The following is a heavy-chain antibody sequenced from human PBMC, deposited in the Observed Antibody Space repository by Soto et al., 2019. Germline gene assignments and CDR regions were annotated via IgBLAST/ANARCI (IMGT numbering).Heavy chain of an antibody. CDR3: AKANGGFGELFPANYYYGMDV. V-gene: IGHV3-23*01. D-gene: IGHD3-10*01. J-gene: IGHJ6*02. CDR1: GFTFSSYA. Sequence: GGSLRLSCAASGFTFSSYAMSWVRQAPGKGLEWVSAISGSGGSTYYADSVKGRFTISRDNSKNTLYLQMNSLRAEDTAVYYRAKANGGFGELFPANYYYGMDVWGQGTTVTVSS. CDR2: ISGSGGST.